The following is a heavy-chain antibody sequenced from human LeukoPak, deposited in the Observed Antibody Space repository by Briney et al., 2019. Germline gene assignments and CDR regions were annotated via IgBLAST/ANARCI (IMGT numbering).Heavy chain of an antibody. CDR1: GFTVSSNF. CDR2: IYSGGTT. D-gene: IGHD3-10*01. V-gene: IGHV3-53*01. J-gene: IGHJ1*01. CDR3: ARLIRGSGTYFNYEYFQH. Sequence: GGSLRLSCAASGFTVSSNFISWVRQAPGKELEWVSVIYSGGTTYYADSLKGRFTISRDSSKNTLYLQMNSLRADDTAVYYCARLIRGSGTYFNYEYFQHWGQGTLVTVSS.